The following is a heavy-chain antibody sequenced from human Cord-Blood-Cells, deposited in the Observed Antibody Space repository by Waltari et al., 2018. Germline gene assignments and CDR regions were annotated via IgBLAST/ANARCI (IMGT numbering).Heavy chain of an antibody. J-gene: IGHJ4*02. CDR3: ARDLAVGYSGYGFDY. V-gene: IGHV1-69*08. CDR1: GGPFSTST. Sequence: QVQLVQSGAEVKKPGSSVHVSCQASGGPFSTSTTSWARQAPGQGLEWMGRIIPILGIANYAQKFQGRVTITADKSTSTAYMELSSLRSEDTAVYYCARDLAVGYSGYGFDYWGQGTLVTVSS. CDR2: IIPILGIA. D-gene: IGHD5-12*01.